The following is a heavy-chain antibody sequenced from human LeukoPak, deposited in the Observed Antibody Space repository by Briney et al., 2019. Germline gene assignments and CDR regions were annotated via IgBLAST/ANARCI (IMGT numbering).Heavy chain of an antibody. Sequence: PGGSLRLSCVASGFSFSSFEMNWVRQAPGKGLEWLSYITNTGRTIYYADSVKGRFTISRDNAKNSLYLHMNSLRAEDTAVYYCARTSEDCSGGSCYGNWFDPWGQGTLVTVSS. CDR1: GFSFSSFE. CDR3: ARTSEDCSGGSCYGNWFDP. J-gene: IGHJ5*02. CDR2: ITNTGRTI. D-gene: IGHD2-15*01. V-gene: IGHV3-48*03.